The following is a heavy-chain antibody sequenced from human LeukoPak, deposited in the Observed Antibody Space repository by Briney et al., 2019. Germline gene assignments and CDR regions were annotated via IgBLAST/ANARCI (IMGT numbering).Heavy chain of an antibody. D-gene: IGHD1-1*01. CDR3: ARAHRYAPYYYYGMDV. CDR1: GYTFTSYG. J-gene: IGHJ6*02. Sequence: ASVKVSCKASGYTFTSYGISWVRQAPGQGLEWMGWISAYNGNTNYAQKLQGRVTMTADTSTSTAYMELRSLRSDDTAVYYCARAHRYAPYYYYGMDVWGQGTTVTVSS. CDR2: ISAYNGNT. V-gene: IGHV1-18*01.